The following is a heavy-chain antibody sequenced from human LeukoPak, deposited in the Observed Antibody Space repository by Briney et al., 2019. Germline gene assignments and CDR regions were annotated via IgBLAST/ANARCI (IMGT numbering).Heavy chain of an antibody. CDR2: IYYSGST. J-gene: IGHJ6*02. D-gene: IGHD6-25*01. CDR1: GGSISSYY. Sequence: SETLSLTCTVSGGSISSYYWSWIRQPPGKGLEWIGYIYYSGSTNYNPSLKSRVTISVDTSKNQFSLKLSSVTAADTAVYYCARQRVSYHYYYGMDVWGQGTTVTVSS. V-gene: IGHV4-59*01. CDR3: ARQRVSYHYYYGMDV.